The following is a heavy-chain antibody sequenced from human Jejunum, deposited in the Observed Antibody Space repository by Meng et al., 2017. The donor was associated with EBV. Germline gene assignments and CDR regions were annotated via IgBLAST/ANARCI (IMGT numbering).Heavy chain of an antibody. CDR1: GGSFGGYF. V-gene: IGHV4-34*01. CDR3: ARSGAIIGVQGAPDY. CDR2: INQVGST. J-gene: IGHJ4*02. D-gene: IGHD3-3*01. Sequence: RGGPGLLKPSATLSLTCAVSGGSFGGYFWTWIRQAPGKGLEWIGEINQVGSTNYNPSLKSRVTISVDTSNIQFSLKVTSVTAADTAVYYCARSGAIIGVQGAPDYWGQGTLVTVSS.